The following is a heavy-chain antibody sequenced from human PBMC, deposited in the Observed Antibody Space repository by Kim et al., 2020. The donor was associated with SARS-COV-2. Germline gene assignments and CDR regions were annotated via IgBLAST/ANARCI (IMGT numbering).Heavy chain of an antibody. J-gene: IGHJ4*02. D-gene: IGHD3-22*01. V-gene: IGHV3-23*03. CDR3: AKGYYDSSGYIDY. CDR1: GFTFSSYA. CDR2: IYSGGSST. Sequence: GGSLRLSCAASGFTFSSYAMSWVRQAPGKGLEWVSVIYSGGSSTYYADSVKGRFTISRDNSKNTLYLQMNSLRAEDTAVYYCAKGYYDSSGYIDYWGQGALVTVSS.